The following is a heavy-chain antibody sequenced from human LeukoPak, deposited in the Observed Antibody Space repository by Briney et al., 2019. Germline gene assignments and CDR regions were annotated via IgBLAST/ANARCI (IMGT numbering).Heavy chain of an antibody. CDR1: GYTFTSYY. D-gene: IGHD5-24*01. V-gene: IGHV1-46*01. J-gene: IGHJ5*02. CDR3: ARTVRWLQSSWFDP. CDR2: INQCGGSI. Sequence: AAVKVSCKASGYTFTSYYMHWVRQAPGQGLEWMGIINQCGGSISYAQKFQGRVTMTRDTSTSTVYMELSSLRSEDTAVYYCARTVRWLQSSWFDPWGQGTLVTVSS.